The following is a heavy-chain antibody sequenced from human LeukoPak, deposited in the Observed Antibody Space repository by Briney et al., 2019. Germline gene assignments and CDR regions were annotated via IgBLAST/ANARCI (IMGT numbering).Heavy chain of an antibody. CDR2: IKQYGGDK. D-gene: IGHD1-26*01. CDR3: ARVELDNSRSYERNYNY. Sequence: ETLSLTCAVYGGSFGGYYWSWIRQPPGKGLEWVASIKQYGGDKYYVDSVKGRFTISRDNVENLLYLQMNSLTSEDTAVYYCARVELDNSRSYERNYNYWGQGTLVTVSS. CDR1: GGSFGGYY. V-gene: IGHV3-7*01. J-gene: IGHJ4*02.